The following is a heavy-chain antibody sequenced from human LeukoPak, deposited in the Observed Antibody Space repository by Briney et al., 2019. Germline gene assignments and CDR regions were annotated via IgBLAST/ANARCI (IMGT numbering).Heavy chain of an antibody. V-gene: IGHV3-33*01. Sequence: GGPLRLSCAASGFTFSSYGMHWVRQAPGKGLEWVAVIWYDGSNKYYADSVKGRFTISRDNSKNTLYLQMNSLRAEDTAVYYCARDAALYYYDSSGIDYWGQGTLVTVSS. CDR3: ARDAALYYYDSSGIDY. D-gene: IGHD3-22*01. CDR2: IWYDGSNK. J-gene: IGHJ4*02. CDR1: GFTFSSYG.